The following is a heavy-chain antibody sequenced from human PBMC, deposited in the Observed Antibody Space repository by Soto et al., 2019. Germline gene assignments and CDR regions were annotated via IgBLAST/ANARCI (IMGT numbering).Heavy chain of an antibody. CDR3: VRDSHGDY. V-gene: IGHV3-74*01. CDR2: IDHDGST. J-gene: IGHJ4*02. CDR1: GFTFSNYW. Sequence: EVQLVESGGGLVQPGGSLRLSCAASGFTFSNYWMHWVRQAPGKGLAWVARIDHDGSTDYAGSVRGRFTVSRDNAENMLYLQMNSLRDDYTALYSCVRDSHGDYWGQGTLVTVSS.